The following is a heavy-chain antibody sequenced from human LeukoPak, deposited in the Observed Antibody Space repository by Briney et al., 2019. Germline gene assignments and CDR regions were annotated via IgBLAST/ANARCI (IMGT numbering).Heavy chain of an antibody. CDR3: AREGRELLIGGRGDY. Sequence: SETLSLTCTVSGGSISSSSYYWGWIRQPPGKGLEWIGSIYYSGSTYYDPSLKSRFTISVDTSKNQFSLKLSSVTAADTAVYYCAREGRELLIGGRGDYWGQGTLVTVSS. J-gene: IGHJ4*02. V-gene: IGHV4-39*07. CDR1: GGSISSSSYY. CDR2: IYYSGST. D-gene: IGHD1-26*01.